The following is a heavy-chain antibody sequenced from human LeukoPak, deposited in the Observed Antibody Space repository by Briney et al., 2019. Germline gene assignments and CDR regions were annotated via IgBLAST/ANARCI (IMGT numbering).Heavy chain of an antibody. Sequence: NPSETLSLTCTVSGGSISSYYWSWIRQPPGKGLEWIGSIYYSGSTYYNPSLKSRVTISVDTSKDQFSLKLSSVTAADTAVYYCARTPKYSSSWYFGYWGQGTLVTVSS. J-gene: IGHJ4*02. V-gene: IGHV4-39*07. D-gene: IGHD6-13*01. CDR1: GGSISSYY. CDR2: IYYSGST. CDR3: ARTPKYSSSWYFGY.